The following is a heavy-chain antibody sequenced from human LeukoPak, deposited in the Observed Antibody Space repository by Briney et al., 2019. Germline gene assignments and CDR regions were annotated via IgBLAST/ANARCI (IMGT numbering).Heavy chain of an antibody. D-gene: IGHD1-26*01. CDR2: IYYGGST. J-gene: IGHJ4*02. CDR1: GGSISSYY. V-gene: IGHV4-59*01. Sequence: PSETLSLTCTVSGGSISSYYWSWIRQPPGKGLEWIGYIYYGGSTNYNPSLKSRVTISVDTSKNQFSLKLSSVTAADTAVYYCAGGSYSFLYFDYWGQGTLVTVSS. CDR3: AGGSYSFLYFDY.